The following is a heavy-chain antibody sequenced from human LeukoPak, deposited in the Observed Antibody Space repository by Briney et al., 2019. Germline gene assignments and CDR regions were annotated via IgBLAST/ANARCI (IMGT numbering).Heavy chain of an antibody. D-gene: IGHD2-2*01. Sequence: GSLRLSCAASGFTFSNAWMSWVRQAPGKGLEWGGRIKSKTDGGTTDYAAPVKGRFTISRDDSKNTLYLQMNSLKTEDTAVYYCTTVGVPAGFYGMDVWGQGTTVTVSS. V-gene: IGHV3-15*01. CDR1: GFTFSNAW. CDR3: TTVGVPAGFYGMDV. J-gene: IGHJ6*02. CDR2: IKSKTDGGTT.